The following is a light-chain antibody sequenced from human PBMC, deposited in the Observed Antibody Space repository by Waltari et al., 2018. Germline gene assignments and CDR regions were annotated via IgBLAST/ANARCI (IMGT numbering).Light chain of an antibody. J-gene: IGLJ2*01. Sequence: SYELTQPPPVYVSPGQTASITCSGDKMGDKYACWYQQKPGQSPVLVIYQASKRPSGIPERFSGSNSGNTATLTISGTQAMDEADYYCQAWDSSYVVFGGGTKLTVL. V-gene: IGLV3-1*01. CDR1: KMGDKY. CDR2: QAS. CDR3: QAWDSSYVV.